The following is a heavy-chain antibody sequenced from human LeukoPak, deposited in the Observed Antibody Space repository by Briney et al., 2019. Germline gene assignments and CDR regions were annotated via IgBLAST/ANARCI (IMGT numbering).Heavy chain of an antibody. CDR3: ARRYYGSGSYYSY. J-gene: IGHJ4*02. CDR2: INHSGST. CDR1: SGSISTSNYY. Sequence: SETLSLTCTVSSGSISTSNYYWSWIRQPPGKGLEWIGEINHSGSTNYNPSLKSRVTISVDTSKNQFSLKLSSVTAADTAVYYCARRYYGSGSYYSYWGQGTLVTVSS. D-gene: IGHD3-10*01. V-gene: IGHV4-39*07.